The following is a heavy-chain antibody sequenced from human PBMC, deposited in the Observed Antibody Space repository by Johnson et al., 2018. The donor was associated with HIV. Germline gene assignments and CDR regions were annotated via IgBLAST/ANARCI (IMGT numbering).Heavy chain of an antibody. Sequence: QVQLVESGGGVVQPGGSLRLSCAASGFTFSSCAMHWVRQAPGKGLEWVAVISYDGSNKYYADSVKGRYTISRDNSNNTLYVQMNSLRAEDTAVYYCARGGKRVMAAFDIWGQGTMVTVSS. CDR2: ISYDGSNK. V-gene: IGHV3-30-3*01. D-gene: IGHD3-16*01. CDR3: ARGGKRVMAAFDI. CDR1: GFTFSSCA. J-gene: IGHJ3*02.